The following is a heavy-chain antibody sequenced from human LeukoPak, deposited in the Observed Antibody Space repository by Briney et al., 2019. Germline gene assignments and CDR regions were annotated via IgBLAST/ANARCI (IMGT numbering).Heavy chain of an antibody. CDR3: ARLYPRLLWFGELLRNNWFDP. Sequence: ASVKVSCKASGGTFSSYAISWVRQAPGQGLEWMGGIIPIFGTANYAQKFQGRVTITADESTSTAYMELSSLKASDTAMYYCARLYPRLLWFGELLRNNWFDPWGQGTLVTVSS. CDR2: IIPIFGTA. CDR1: GGTFSSYA. V-gene: IGHV1-69*13. D-gene: IGHD3-10*01. J-gene: IGHJ5*02.